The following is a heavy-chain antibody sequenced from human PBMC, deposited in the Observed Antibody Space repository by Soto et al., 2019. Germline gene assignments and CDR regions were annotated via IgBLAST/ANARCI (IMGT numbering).Heavy chain of an antibody. J-gene: IGHJ5*02. D-gene: IGHD3-22*01. Sequence: QVQLVQSGAEVKKPGSSVKVSCKASGGTFSSYAISWVRQAPGQGLEWMGGIIPIFGTANYAQKFQGRVTITADESTSTAYMELRSLRSEDTAVYYCARDARPGDYYDSSGYPPDGIWFDPWGQGTLVTVSS. V-gene: IGHV1-69*01. CDR2: IIPIFGTA. CDR3: ARDARPGDYYDSSGYPPDGIWFDP. CDR1: GGTFSSYA.